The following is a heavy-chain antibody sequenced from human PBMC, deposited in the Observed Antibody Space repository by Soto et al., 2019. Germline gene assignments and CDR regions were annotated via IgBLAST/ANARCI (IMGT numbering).Heavy chain of an antibody. V-gene: IGHV3-23*01. CDR1: GFTFSSYA. J-gene: IGHJ4*02. Sequence: PGGSLRLSCAAPGFTFSSYAMTWVRQAPGKGLEWVSVITYNGDKTYYVDSVKGRFTISRDNSKDTVHLQMNSLRAEDTAVYYCARYIRGPTVFYFDFWGPGVLVTVSS. D-gene: IGHD5-18*01. CDR3: ARYIRGPTVFYFDF. CDR2: ITYNGDKT.